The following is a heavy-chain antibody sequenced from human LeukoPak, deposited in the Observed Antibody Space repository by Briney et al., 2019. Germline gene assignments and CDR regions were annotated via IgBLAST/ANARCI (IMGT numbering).Heavy chain of an antibody. CDR2: IKPSGTET. J-gene: IGHJ4*02. CDR1: GFTFGTYW. V-gene: IGHV3-7*01. CDR3: GRFGDEAGIDN. D-gene: IGHD3-10*01. Sequence: GGSLRLSCAASGFTFGTYWMTWVRQAPGKGLEWVANIKPSGTETYYGDPVKGRFTISRDNAKNLLYLQMSSLRAEDTAVYSCGRFGDEAGIDNWGQGTLVTVSS.